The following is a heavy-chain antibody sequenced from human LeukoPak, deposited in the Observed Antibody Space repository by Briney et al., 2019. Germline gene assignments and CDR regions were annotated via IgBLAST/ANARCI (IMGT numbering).Heavy chain of an antibody. CDR1: GGSITKNGYY. CDR3: CGSGWFAGPFGY. D-gene: IGHD6-19*01. V-gene: IGHV4-39*07. J-gene: IGHJ4*02. Sequence: SEPLSLTCSVSGGSITKNGYYWGWIRQSPETGLEWIGSMHYSGSTYHNPSLNSRVTISVDTSKNQFSLKLTSVTAADTAVYYCCGSGWFAGPFGYWGQGALVTVSS. CDR2: MHYSGST.